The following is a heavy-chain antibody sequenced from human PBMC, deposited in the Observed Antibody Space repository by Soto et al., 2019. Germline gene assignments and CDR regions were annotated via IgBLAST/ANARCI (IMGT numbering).Heavy chain of an antibody. V-gene: IGHV3-21*01. D-gene: IGHD2-2*02. J-gene: IGHJ5*02. CDR2: ISSSSSYI. CDR3: ATLPHCSSTSCYTGWFDP. Sequence: PGGSLRLSCAASGFTFSSYRMNWVRQAPGKELEWVSSISSSSSYIYYADSVKGRFTISRDNAKNSLYLQMNSLRAEDTAVYYCATLPHCSSTSCYTGWFDPWGQGTLVTVSS. CDR1: GFTFSSYR.